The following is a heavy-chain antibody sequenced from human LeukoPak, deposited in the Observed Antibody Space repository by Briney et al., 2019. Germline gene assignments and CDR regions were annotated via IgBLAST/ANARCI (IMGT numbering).Heavy chain of an antibody. D-gene: IGHD3-3*01. CDR3: ARSDWFDP. CDR1: GFSFRNAW. J-gene: IGHJ5*02. Sequence: GGSLRLSCAASGFSFRNAWMHWVRQAPGKGLVWVSRIKGDGSVTVYADSVKGRFTISRDNAKNTLYLQMNSLRVEDTAVYYCARSDWFDPWGQGALVTVSS. CDR2: IKGDGSVT. V-gene: IGHV3-74*01.